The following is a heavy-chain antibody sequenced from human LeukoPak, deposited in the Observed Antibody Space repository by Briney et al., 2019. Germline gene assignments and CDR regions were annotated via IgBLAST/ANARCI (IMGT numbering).Heavy chain of an antibody. V-gene: IGHV4-59*01. CDR3: ARGREYQLLFDY. CDR2: IYYSGST. D-gene: IGHD2-2*01. CDR1: GGSISSYY. Sequence: SGTLSLTCTVSGGSISSYYWSWIRQPPGKGLEWIGYIYYSGSTNYNPSLKNRVTISVDTSKNQFSLKLSSVTAADTAVYYCARGREYQLLFDYWGQGTLVTVSS. J-gene: IGHJ4*02.